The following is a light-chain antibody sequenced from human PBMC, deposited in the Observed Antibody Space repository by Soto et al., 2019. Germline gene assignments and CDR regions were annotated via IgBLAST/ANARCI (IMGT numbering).Light chain of an antibody. V-gene: IGKV3-20*01. CDR2: RAS. CDR1: QSVSSN. CDR3: QQYGSSIT. Sequence: EIVMTQSPATLSVSPGERATLSCRASQSVSSNLAWYQQKPGQAPRLLILRASNRATGIPARFSGSGSGTDFTLTISRLEPEDFAVFYCQQYGSSITFGQGTRLEIK. J-gene: IGKJ5*01.